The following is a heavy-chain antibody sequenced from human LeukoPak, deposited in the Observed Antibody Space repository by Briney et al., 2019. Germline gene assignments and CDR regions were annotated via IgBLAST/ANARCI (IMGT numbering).Heavy chain of an antibody. CDR1: GFTFSSYG. D-gene: IGHD1-26*01. CDR2: IRYDGSNK. Sequence: PGGSLRLSCAASGFTFSSYGMHWVRQAPGKGLEWVALIRYDGSNKYYADSVKGRFTISRGNSKNTLYLQMNSLRAEDTAVYYCAKDSWEVGATSEIDYWGQGTLVTVSS. CDR3: AKDSWEVGATSEIDY. J-gene: IGHJ4*02. V-gene: IGHV3-30*02.